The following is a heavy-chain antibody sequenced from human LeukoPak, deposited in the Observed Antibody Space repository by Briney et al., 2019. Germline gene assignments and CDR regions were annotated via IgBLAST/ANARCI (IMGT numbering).Heavy chain of an antibody. Sequence: SETLSLTCTVSGGSINNYYWSWIRQPPGKGLEWIGYIHYSGSTNYNPSLKSRATISVDTSKSQFSLKLSSVTAADTAIYYCARGYSSSWYYFDNWGQGTLVTVSS. D-gene: IGHD6-13*01. CDR2: IHYSGST. V-gene: IGHV4-59*08. J-gene: IGHJ4*02. CDR1: GGSINNYY. CDR3: ARGYSSSWYYFDN.